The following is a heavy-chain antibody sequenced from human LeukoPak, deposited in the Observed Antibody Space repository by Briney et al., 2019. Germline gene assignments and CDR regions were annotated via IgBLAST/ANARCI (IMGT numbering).Heavy chain of an antibody. Sequence: SETLSLTCTVSGDSISSYYWTWIRQPPGEGLEWIGCIYYSGSTNYNPSLKSRVTISVDTSNNHFSLKLSSVTAADTAVYYCARVGSSVGYCSSTSCYEYFQHWGQGTLVTVSS. CDR3: ARVGSSVGYCSSTSCYEYFQH. V-gene: IGHV4-59*08. CDR1: GDSISSYY. D-gene: IGHD2-2*01. J-gene: IGHJ1*01. CDR2: IYYSGST.